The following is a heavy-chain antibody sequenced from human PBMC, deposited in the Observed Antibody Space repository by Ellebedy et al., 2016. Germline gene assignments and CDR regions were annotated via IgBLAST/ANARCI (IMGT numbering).Heavy chain of an antibody. CDR3: ARRAVAATQGAFDN. V-gene: IGHV4-39*01. CDR2: IYYGGNT. J-gene: IGHJ4*02. D-gene: IGHD6-19*01. CDR1: GGSISSSTYY. Sequence: SETLSLTCTVSGGSISSSTYYWGWIRQPPGTGLEWLGDIYYGGNTYYNPSLKSRVTISVDTSNNQFSLRLGSVAAADTAVYFCARRAVAATQGAFDNWGQGALVTVSS.